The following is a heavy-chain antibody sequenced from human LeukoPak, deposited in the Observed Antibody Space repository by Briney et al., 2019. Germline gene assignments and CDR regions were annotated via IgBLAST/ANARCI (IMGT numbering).Heavy chain of an antibody. CDR1: GGSFSGYY. J-gene: IGHJ5*02. V-gene: IGHV4-34*01. CDR3: ARGFLRWLQPAPLDP. CDR2: INHSGST. D-gene: IGHD5-24*01. Sequence: SETLSLTCAVYGGSFSGYYWSWIRQPPGKGLEWIGEINHSGSTNYNPSLTSRVTISVDTSKNQFSLKLSSVTAADTAVYYCARGFLRWLQPAPLDPWGQGTLVTVSS.